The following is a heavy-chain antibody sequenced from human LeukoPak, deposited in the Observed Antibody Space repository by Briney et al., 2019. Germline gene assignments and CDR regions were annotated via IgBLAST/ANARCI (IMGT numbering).Heavy chain of an antibody. Sequence: PGGSLRLSCVASGFTFSSYGMHWVRQAPGKGLEWVAVIWYDGNNKYYADSVKGRFTISRDNSKNTLHLQMNSLRAGDTAVYYCARVRGDDKYSSGWYLDYWGQGTLVTVSS. J-gene: IGHJ4*02. CDR2: IWYDGNNK. V-gene: IGHV3-33*01. CDR1: GFTFSSYG. D-gene: IGHD6-19*01. CDR3: ARVRGDDKYSSGWYLDY.